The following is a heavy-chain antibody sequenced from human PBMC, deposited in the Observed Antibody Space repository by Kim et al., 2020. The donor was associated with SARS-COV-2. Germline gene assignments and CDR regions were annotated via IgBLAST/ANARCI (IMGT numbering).Heavy chain of an antibody. Sequence: GGSLRLSCAVYGFCLRNNWMSWVRQAPGKGLEWVQMKKEHGREQHYEYPLKGRLTMSRDNAKNSLYLQMSSLRTEHTAIYYCSALDTVHDPGCVCGQ. CDR1: GFCLRNNW. D-gene: IGHD3-10*01. J-gene: IGHJ6*01. CDR3: SALDTVHDPGCV. V-gene: IGHV3-7*01. CDR2: KKEHGREQ.